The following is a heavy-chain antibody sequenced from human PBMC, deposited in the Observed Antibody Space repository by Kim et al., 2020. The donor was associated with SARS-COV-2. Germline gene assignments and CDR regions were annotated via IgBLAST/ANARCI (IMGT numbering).Heavy chain of an antibody. Sequence: VKGRFTISRDKSKNTRYLQMNSLRAENTDVYYCAKDNHQLLYYYYYDMDVWGQGTTVTVSS. D-gene: IGHD2-2*02. V-gene: IGHV3-30*02. CDR3: AKDNHQLLYYYYYDMDV. J-gene: IGHJ6*02.